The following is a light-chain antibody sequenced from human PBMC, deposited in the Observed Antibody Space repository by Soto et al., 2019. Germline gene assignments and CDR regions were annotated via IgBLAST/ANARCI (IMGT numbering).Light chain of an antibody. CDR3: CSYAGSYTPHCV. CDR1: SSDVGGYNY. J-gene: IGLJ3*02. CDR2: DVT. V-gene: IGLV2-11*01. Sequence: QSVLTQPRSVSGSPGQSVTISCTGTSSDVGGYNYVSWYQQHPGKAPKLMIYDVTKRPSGVPDRFSGSKSGNTASLTISGLQAEDEADYYCCSYAGSYTPHCVFGGGTQLTVL.